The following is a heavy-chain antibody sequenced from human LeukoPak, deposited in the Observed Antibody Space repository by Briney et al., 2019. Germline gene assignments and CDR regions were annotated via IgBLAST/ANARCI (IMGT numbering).Heavy chain of an antibody. CDR3: TRDTGLTIFGPRFDY. V-gene: IGHV3-7*01. CDR1: GFTFSNHW. CDR2: IKQDGSEK. J-gene: IGHJ4*02. D-gene: IGHD3-3*01. Sequence: GGSLRLSCAVSGFTFSNHWMSWVRQAPGKGLEWVANIKQDGSEKYYVDSVEGRFTISRDNAKNSLYLQMNSLRAEDTAVYYCTRDTGLTIFGPRFDYWGQGTLVTVSS.